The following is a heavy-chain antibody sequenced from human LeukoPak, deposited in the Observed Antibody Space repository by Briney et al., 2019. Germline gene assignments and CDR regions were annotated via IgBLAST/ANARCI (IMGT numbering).Heavy chain of an antibody. V-gene: IGHV1-46*01. CDR1: GYTFTSYY. CDR2: INPSGGST. D-gene: IGHD4-17*01. CDR3: ARAKDDYGDYNWFDP. Sequence: GASVKVSCTASGYTFTSYYMHWVRQAPGQGLEWMGIINPSGGSTSYAQKLQGRVTMTRDTTTSTVYMELSSLRSEDTAVYYCARAKDDYGDYNWFDPWGQGTLVTVSS. J-gene: IGHJ5*02.